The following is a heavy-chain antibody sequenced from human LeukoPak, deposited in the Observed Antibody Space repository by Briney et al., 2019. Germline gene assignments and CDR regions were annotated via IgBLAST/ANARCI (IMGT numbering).Heavy chain of an antibody. CDR2: IRYDGSIK. J-gene: IGHJ4*02. D-gene: IGHD5-12*01. V-gene: IGHV3-30*02. CDR1: GFTFSSYG. CDR3: TKDRVATPTASDY. Sequence: GGSLRLSCAASGFTFSSYGMHWVRQAPGKGLVWVSFIRYDGSIKNYADSVEGRFTISRDNSRNTLYLQMNSLRAEDTAVYHCTKDRVATPTASDYWGQGTLVTVSS.